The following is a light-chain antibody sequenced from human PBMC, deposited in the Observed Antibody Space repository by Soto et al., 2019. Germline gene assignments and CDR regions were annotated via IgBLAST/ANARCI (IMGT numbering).Light chain of an antibody. J-gene: IGKJ1*01. CDR1: QVISTS. Sequence: DIQLTQSPSFLSPSIGESVTITCRASQVISTSLAWYQVKPGKAPKLLIYAASTLESGVPSRFSGSGSGVDLTLTITSLQPEDFATYFCQQTYISPWTFGQGTKVDIK. CDR3: QQTYISPWT. V-gene: IGKV1-9*01. CDR2: AAS.